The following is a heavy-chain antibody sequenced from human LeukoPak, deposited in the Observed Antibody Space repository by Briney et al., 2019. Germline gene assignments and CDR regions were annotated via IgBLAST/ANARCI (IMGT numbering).Heavy chain of an antibody. CDR2: IIPIFGTA. Sequence: ASVKVSCKASGGTFSSYAISWVRQAPGQGLEWMGGIIPIFGTANYAQKFQGRVTITADESTSTAYMELSSLRSEDTAMYYCVRDMGGHDFYFNYWGQGTLVTVSS. CDR3: VRDMGGHDFYFNY. V-gene: IGHV1-69*13. D-gene: IGHD5-12*01. J-gene: IGHJ4*02. CDR1: GGTFSSYA.